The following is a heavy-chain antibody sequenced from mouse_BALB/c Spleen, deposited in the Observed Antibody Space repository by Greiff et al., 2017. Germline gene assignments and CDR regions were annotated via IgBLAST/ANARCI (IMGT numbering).Heavy chain of an antibody. D-gene: IGHD1-1*02. CDR1: GFAFSSYD. V-gene: IGHV5-12-1*01. Sequence: EVQRVESGGGLVKPGGSLKLSCAASGFAFSSYDMSWVRQTPEKRLEWVAYISSGGGSTYYPDTVKGRFTISRDNAKNTLYLQMSSLKSEDTAMYYCARQRYYDYHAMDYWGQGTSVTVSS. J-gene: IGHJ4*01. CDR2: ISSGGGST. CDR3: ARQRYYDYHAMDY.